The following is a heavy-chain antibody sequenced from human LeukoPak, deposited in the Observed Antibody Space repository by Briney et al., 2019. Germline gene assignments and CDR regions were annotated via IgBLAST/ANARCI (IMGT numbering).Heavy chain of an antibody. CDR2: ISWNSGSI. CDR3: AKGRQYYYMDV. CDR1: GFTFDDYA. J-gene: IGHJ6*03. Sequence: GRSLRLSCAASGFTFDDYAMHWVRQAPGKGLEWVSGISWNSGSIGYADSVKGRFTISRDNAKNSPYLQMNSLRAEDTALYYCAKGRQYYYMDVWGKGTTVTVSS. V-gene: IGHV3-9*01.